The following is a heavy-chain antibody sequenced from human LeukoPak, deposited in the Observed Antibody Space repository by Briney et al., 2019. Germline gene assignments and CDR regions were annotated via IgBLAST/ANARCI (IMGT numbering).Heavy chain of an antibody. CDR1: GGSISSGGYY. Sequence: PSETLSLTCTVSGGSISSGGYYWSWIRQHPGKGLEWIGYIYYSGSTYYNPSLKSRVTISVDTSKNQFSLKLSSVTAADTAVYYCARDDSSGYSRSGMDVWGQGTTVTVSS. J-gene: IGHJ6*02. D-gene: IGHD3-22*01. CDR2: IYYSGST. CDR3: ARDDSSGYSRSGMDV. V-gene: IGHV4-31*03.